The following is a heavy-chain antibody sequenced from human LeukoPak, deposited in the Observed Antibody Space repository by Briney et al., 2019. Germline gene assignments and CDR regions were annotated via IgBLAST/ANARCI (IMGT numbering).Heavy chain of an antibody. CDR1: GGSISSGGYY. D-gene: IGHD4-17*01. Sequence: SQTLSLTCTVSGGSISSGGYYWSWIRQHPGKGLEWIGYIYYSGSTYYSASLKSRVTISVDTSKNQFSLKLTSVTAADTAVYYCAKDGDYGDYVNYFDCWGQETLVTVSS. CDR2: IYYSGST. CDR3: AKDGDYGDYVNYFDC. V-gene: IGHV4-31*03. J-gene: IGHJ4*02.